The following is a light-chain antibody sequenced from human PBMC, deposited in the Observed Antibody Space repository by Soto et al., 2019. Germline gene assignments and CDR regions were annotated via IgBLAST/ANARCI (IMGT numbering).Light chain of an antibody. CDR1: QSISSW. CDR3: QQYDSFSVT. J-gene: IGKJ1*01. CDR2: DAS. Sequence: DIQMTQSPSTLSASVGDRVTITCRASQSISSWLAWYQQKPGKAPKLLIYDASSLESGVPSRFSGSGSGPEFTLTISSLQPEDFATYYCQQYDSFSVTSGQGTKVDIK. V-gene: IGKV1-5*01.